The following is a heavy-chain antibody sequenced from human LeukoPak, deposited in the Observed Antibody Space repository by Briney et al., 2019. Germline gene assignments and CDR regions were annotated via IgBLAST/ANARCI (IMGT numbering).Heavy chain of an antibody. CDR1: GFTFDDYA. V-gene: IGHV3-9*01. D-gene: IGHD6-19*01. Sequence: GRSLRLSCAASGFTFDDYAMHWVRQAPGKGLEWVSGISWNSGSIGYADSVKGRFTISRDNAKNSLYLQMNSLRAEDTALYYCAKSHQIAVAGIDYWGQGTLVTVSS. CDR2: ISWNSGSI. CDR3: AKSHQIAVAGIDY. J-gene: IGHJ4*02.